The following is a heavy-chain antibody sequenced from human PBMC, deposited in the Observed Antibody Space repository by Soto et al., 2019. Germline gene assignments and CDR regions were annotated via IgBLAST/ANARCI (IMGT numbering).Heavy chain of an antibody. D-gene: IGHD6-13*01. V-gene: IGHV4-59*12. J-gene: IGHJ5*02. Sequence: SETLSLTCSVSGGSISSYYWSWIRQPPGKGLEWIGYIYYSGSTYYNPSLKSRVTISVDTSKNQFSLKLSSVTAADTAVYYCAREGPYSSSWYTRAPFDPWGQGTLVTVSS. CDR3: AREGPYSSSWYTRAPFDP. CDR1: GGSISSYY. CDR2: IYYSGST.